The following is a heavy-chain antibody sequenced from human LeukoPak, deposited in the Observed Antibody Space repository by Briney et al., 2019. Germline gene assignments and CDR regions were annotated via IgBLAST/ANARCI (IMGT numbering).Heavy chain of an antibody. CDR3: ARLNMVRGVIRSWFDP. CDR1: GGSISSSNW. V-gene: IGHV4-4*02. J-gene: IGHJ5*02. CDR2: IYHSGST. Sequence: SGTLSLTCAVSGGSISSSNWWSWVRQPPGKGLEWIGEIYHSGSTNYNPSLKSRVTISVDKSKNQFSLKLSSVTAADTAVYYCARLNMVRGVIRSWFDPWGQGTLVTVSS. D-gene: IGHD3-10*01.